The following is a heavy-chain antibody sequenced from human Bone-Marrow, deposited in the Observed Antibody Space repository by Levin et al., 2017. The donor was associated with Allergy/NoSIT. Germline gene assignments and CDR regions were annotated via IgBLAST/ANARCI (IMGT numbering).Heavy chain of an antibody. Sequence: SETLSLTCTVSGGSISSSSYYWGWIRQPPGKGLEWIGSIYYSGSTYYNPSLKSRVTISVDTSKNQFSLKLSSVTAADTAVYYCAAQPPPLWFGETLDYWGQGTLVTVSS. J-gene: IGHJ4*02. D-gene: IGHD3-10*01. CDR1: GGSISSSSYY. CDR3: AAQPPPLWFGETLDY. V-gene: IGHV4-39*01. CDR2: IYYSGST.